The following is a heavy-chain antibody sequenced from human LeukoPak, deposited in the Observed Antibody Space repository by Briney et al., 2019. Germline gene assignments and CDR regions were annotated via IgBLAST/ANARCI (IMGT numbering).Heavy chain of an antibody. CDR3: ARGLQSTTQYYFDY. Sequence: SETLSLTCTVSGGSISSYYWSWIRQPPGKGLEWLGYIYYSGSTNYNPSLKSRVTISVDTSKNQFSLKLSSVTAADTAVYYCARGLQSTTQYYFDYWGQGTLVTVSS. D-gene: IGHD5-24*01. CDR1: GGSISSYY. V-gene: IGHV4-59*01. CDR2: IYYSGST. J-gene: IGHJ4*02.